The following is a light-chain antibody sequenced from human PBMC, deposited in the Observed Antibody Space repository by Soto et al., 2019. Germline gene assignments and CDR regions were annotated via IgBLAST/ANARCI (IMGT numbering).Light chain of an antibody. J-gene: IGKJ4*01. CDR2: AAS. CDR3: QQYNIYPLT. V-gene: IGKV1D-16*01. CDR1: QDINSY. Sequence: DVQMTQSPSSLSASVGDRVTITCRASQDINSYLAWYQQKPGNAPKSLIYAASSLQTGVPSRFSGSVSGTDFTLTISNLQPEDSATYYCQQYNIYPLTFGGGPKVEIK.